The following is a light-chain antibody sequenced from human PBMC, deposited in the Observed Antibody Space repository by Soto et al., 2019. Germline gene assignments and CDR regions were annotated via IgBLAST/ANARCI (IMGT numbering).Light chain of an antibody. V-gene: IGKV1-39*01. J-gene: IGKJ5*01. CDR3: QQSYSTPIT. CDR1: QSISIY. CDR2: AAS. Sequence: DIQMTQSPSSLSASVGDRVTITCRASQSISIYLNWYQQKPGKAPRLLIYAASSLQGGVPSRFSGSGSGTEFTLTISSLQPEDFATYYCQQSYSTPITFGQGTRLEIK.